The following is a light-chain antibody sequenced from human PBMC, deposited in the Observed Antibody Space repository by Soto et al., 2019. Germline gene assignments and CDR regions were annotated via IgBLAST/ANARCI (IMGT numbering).Light chain of an antibody. CDR1: SSNIGAGYD. CDR3: QSYDSSPSGYV. J-gene: IGLJ1*01. CDR2: ANI. V-gene: IGLV1-40*01. Sequence: QSVLTQPPSVSGAPGQRVTISCTGSSSNIGAGYDVHWYQQLPGTAPKLLIYANINRPAGVPDRFSGSKSGTSASLAITGLQAEDEADYYRQSYDSSPSGYVFGTGTKLTVL.